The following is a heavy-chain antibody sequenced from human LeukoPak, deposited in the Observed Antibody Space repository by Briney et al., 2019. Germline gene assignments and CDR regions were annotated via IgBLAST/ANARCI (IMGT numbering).Heavy chain of an antibody. D-gene: IGHD2-2*02. CDR1: GGSFSGYY. V-gene: IGHV4-34*01. CDR3: ARDNAVAVVPAAIRSWYFDL. CDR2: MNPSGST. Sequence: SETLSLTCAVYGGSFSGYYWTWIRQTPEKGLEWIGEMNPSGSTNYNPSLKSRVTMSVDTSKNQFSLKLSSVTAADTAVYYCARDNAVAVVPAAIRSWYFDLWGRGTLVTVSS. J-gene: IGHJ2*01.